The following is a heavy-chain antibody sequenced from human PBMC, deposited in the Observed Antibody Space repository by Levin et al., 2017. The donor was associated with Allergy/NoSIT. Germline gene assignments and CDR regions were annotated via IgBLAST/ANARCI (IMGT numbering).Heavy chain of an antibody. V-gene: IGHV3-23*01. CDR3: AKAPFGYDSSGCFDL. D-gene: IGHD3-22*01. Sequence: GGSLRLSCAASGFTFSSYAMSWVRQAPGKGLEWVSAISGSGGSTYYADSVKGRFTISRDNSKNTLYLQMNSLRAEDTAVYYCAKAPFGYDSSGCFDLWGRGTLVTVSS. CDR2: ISGSGGST. CDR1: GFTFSSYA. J-gene: IGHJ2*01.